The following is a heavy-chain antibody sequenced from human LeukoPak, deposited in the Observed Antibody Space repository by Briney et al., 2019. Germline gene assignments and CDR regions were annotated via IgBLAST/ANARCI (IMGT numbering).Heavy chain of an antibody. Sequence: ASVKVSCKASGYTYTGYYMHWVRQAPGQGLEWMGWINPNSGGTNYAQKFQGRVTMTRDTSISTAYMELSRLRSDDTAVYYCARRPNSLIVAVDDWFDPWGQGTLVTVSS. V-gene: IGHV1-2*02. D-gene: IGHD2-2*01. CDR3: ARRPNSLIVAVDDWFDP. J-gene: IGHJ5*02. CDR1: GYTYTGYY. CDR2: INPNSGGT.